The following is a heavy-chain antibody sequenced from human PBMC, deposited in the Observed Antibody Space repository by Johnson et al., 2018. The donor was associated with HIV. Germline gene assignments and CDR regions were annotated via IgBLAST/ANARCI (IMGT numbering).Heavy chain of an antibody. CDR1: GFTFGTYW. CDR2: IKLDGSDK. Sequence: VQLVESGGGLVQPGESLRLSCVVSGFTFGTYWMTWVRQAPGNGLEWVATIKLDGSDKYYLDSVKGRFTISRDNGRNSLYLQMNSLSAEDTAVYYCARKGDAFDIWGQGTKVTVSS. CDR3: ARKGDAFDI. V-gene: IGHV3-7*03. J-gene: IGHJ3*02.